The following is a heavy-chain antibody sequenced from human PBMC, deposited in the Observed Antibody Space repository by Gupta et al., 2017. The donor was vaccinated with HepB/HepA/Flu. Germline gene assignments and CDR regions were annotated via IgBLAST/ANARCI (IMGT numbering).Heavy chain of an antibody. J-gene: IGHJ5*02. CDR2: ISAYNGNT. CDR3: ARLRGSSWYFSGNWFDP. D-gene: IGHD6-13*01. V-gene: IGHV1-18*01. Sequence: QVQLAQSGAEVKKPGPSVKVSCKASGYTFTSYGISWVRQAPGQGLEWMGWISAYNGNTNYAQKLQGRVTMTTDTSTSTAYMELRSLRSDDTAVYYCARLRGSSWYFSGNWFDPWGQGTLVTVSS. CDR1: GYTFTSYG.